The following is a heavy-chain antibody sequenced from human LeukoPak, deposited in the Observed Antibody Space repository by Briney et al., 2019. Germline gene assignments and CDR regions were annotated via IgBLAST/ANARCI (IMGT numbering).Heavy chain of an antibody. J-gene: IGHJ4*02. D-gene: IGHD6-19*01. V-gene: IGHV3-7*03. CDR1: GFTFRSYW. CDR3: AKDTRDSSGLDY. Sequence: PGGSLRLSCAASGFTFRSYWMSWVRQAPGKGLEWVATINQDVSQIKYVDSVKGRFTISRDNAKNSLYLQMNSLRAEDTALYYCAKDTRDSSGLDYWGQGTLVTVSS. CDR2: INQDVSQI.